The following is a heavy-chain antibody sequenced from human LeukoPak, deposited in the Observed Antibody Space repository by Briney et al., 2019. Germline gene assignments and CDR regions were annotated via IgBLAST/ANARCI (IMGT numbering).Heavy chain of an antibody. CDR3: AKDISPIMVRGVLGAFDI. D-gene: IGHD3-10*01. J-gene: IGHJ3*02. CDR1: VSTFDDYA. Sequence: PGRSLRLSCAASVSTFDDYAMHWVRQAPGKGLEWVSGISWNSGSIGYADSVKGRFTISRDNAKNSLYLQMNSLRAEDTALYYCAKDISPIMVRGVLGAFDIWGEGTMVTVSS. CDR2: ISWNSGSI. V-gene: IGHV3-9*01.